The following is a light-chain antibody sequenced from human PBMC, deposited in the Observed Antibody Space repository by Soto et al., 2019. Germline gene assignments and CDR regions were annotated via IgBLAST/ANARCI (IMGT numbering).Light chain of an antibody. CDR3: QQYENYPLT. V-gene: IGKV1-5*01. CDR2: DTS. J-gene: IGKJ4*01. CDR1: WSVNIW. Sequence: DNQMTQSPSTLSASVGDRVTITCRASWSVNIWLAWYQQKPGKAPQLLIYDTSTLKSGAPSRFSGSGSGTEFTLTISSLQPDDFDTYSCQQYENYPLTLGGGTKVDIK.